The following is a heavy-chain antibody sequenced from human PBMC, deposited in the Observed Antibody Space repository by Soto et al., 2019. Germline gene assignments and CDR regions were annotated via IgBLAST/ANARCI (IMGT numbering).Heavy chain of an antibody. D-gene: IGHD3-10*01. CDR2: LYYSGNT. CDR1: GGSIISRDYY. J-gene: IGHJ4*02. CDR3: ARSPENYYGSGSYFFDY. V-gene: IGHV4-31*03. Sequence: SETLSLTCTMSGGSIISRDYYFICMRQQPGKGLEWIGYLYYSGNTNYNPSLESRVTISVDTSKNQFSLKLSSVTAADTAVYYCARSPENYYGSGSYFFDYWGQGTLVTVSS.